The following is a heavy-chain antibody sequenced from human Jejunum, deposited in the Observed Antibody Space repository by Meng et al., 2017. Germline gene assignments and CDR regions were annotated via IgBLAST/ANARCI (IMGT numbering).Heavy chain of an antibody. J-gene: IGHJ4*02. D-gene: IGHD2-2*01. V-gene: IGHV4-4*02. Sequence: HVQPQESSPGLGKRWLTLSRTFAVSGGSISNSNWWGWVRQPPGKGLEWIGEIYHNGNTNYNPSLKSRVTISSDKSKNQFSLKLSSVTAADTAVYYCARLGYSSSTSCYPDYWGQGTLVTVSS. CDR3: ARLGYSSSTSCYPDY. CDR1: GGSISNSNW. CDR2: IYHNGNT.